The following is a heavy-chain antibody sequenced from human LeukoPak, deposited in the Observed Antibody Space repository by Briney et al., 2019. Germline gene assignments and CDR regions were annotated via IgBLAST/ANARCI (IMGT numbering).Heavy chain of an antibody. V-gene: IGHV3-23*01. CDR2: ISGSGGST. J-gene: IGHJ6*03. D-gene: IGHD2-15*01. Sequence: GGTLRLSCAASGFTFSSYGMSWVRQAPGKGLEWVSAISGSGGSTYYADSVKGRFTISRDNSKNTLYLQMNSLRAEDTAVYYCARLYCSGGSCYYLRYYYYYMDVWGKGTTVTISS. CDR1: GFTFSSYG. CDR3: ARLYCSGGSCYYLRYYYYYMDV.